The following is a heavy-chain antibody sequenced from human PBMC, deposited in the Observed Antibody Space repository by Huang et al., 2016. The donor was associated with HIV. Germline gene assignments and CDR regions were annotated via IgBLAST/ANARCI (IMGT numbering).Heavy chain of an antibody. D-gene: IGHD3-10*01. CDR1: GFSVSYNY. Sequence: EVQLVESGGGLIQPGGSLRLSCAACGFSVSYNYMTWVRQAPGKGIGWVSDLFSGGATYYADSVKGRFTISRDKSKNTLFRQMNSLRAEATVVYYCARGEWFGELTLDYWGQGTLVTVSS. CDR3: ARGEWFGELTLDY. CDR2: LFSGGAT. V-gene: IGHV3-53*01. J-gene: IGHJ4*02.